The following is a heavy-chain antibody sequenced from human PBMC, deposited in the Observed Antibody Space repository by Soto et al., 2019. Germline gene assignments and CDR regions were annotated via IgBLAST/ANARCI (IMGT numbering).Heavy chain of an antibody. D-gene: IGHD2-21*02. V-gene: IGHV3-7*01. CDR2: IKHDAGEA. CDR3: AREKSVLAAIGDI. J-gene: IGHJ1*01. Sequence: GGSLRLSCTASGFNFDEYWMTWVRRTPGKGLEWVANIKHDAGEAHYVDSVKGRFIIFRDNTRNSLYLQMNSLRVEDAGIYYCAREKSVLAAIGDIWGQGTRVTVSS. CDR1: GFNFDEYW.